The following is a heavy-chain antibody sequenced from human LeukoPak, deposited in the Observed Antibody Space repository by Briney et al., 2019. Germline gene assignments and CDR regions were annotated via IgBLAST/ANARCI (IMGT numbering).Heavy chain of an antibody. J-gene: IGHJ4*02. D-gene: IGHD6-13*01. CDR3: GRIAAAGTFDY. Sequence: ASVKVSCKASGYTFTSYYMHWVRQAPGQGLEWMGIINPSGGSTSYAQKFQGRVTMTRDTSTSTVYMELSSLRSEDTAVYYCGRIAAAGTFDYWGQGTLVTVPS. CDR1: GYTFTSYY. V-gene: IGHV1-46*01. CDR2: INPSGGST.